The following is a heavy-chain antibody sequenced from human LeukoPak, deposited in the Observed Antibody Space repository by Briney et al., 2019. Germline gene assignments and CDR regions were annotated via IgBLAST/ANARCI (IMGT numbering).Heavy chain of an antibody. CDR1: GFTFSTYF. J-gene: IGHJ4*02. Sequence: PGGSLSLSCAASGFTFSTYFMHWVRPAPGKGLVWVSLINSEGSSTSYADSVKGRFTISRDNAKNTLYLQMNSLRAEDTAVYYCARTRYSGSYVDYWGQGTLVTVSS. CDR2: INSEGSST. D-gene: IGHD1-26*01. CDR3: ARTRYSGSYVDY. V-gene: IGHV3-74*01.